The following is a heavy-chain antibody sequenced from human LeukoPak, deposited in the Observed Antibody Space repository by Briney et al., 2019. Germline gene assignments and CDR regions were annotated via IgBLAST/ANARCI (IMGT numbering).Heavy chain of an antibody. V-gene: IGHV1-8*01. CDR2: MNPNGGNT. CDR1: GYTFTSYD. D-gene: IGHD6-13*01. Sequence: ASVKVSCKASGYTFTSYDINWVRQATGQGLEWMGWMNPNGGNTGYAQKFQGRVTMTRNTSISTAYMELSSLRSEDTAVYYCARGRGILQQQLVQVYWGQGTLVTVSS. CDR3: ARGRGILQQQLVQVY. J-gene: IGHJ4*02.